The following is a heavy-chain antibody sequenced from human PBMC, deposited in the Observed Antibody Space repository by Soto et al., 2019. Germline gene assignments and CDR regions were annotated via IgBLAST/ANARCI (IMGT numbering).Heavy chain of an antibody. CDR3: ATVYYYVTPSPPDV. CDR2: INTYNGNT. Sequence: QVQLVQSGAEVKNPGASVKVSCKASGYTFTRYGIGWARQAPGQGLEWMGWINTYNGNTNYAQNVQGRVTLTTDTSTTTAYMERRSFRSNDTDKYYCATVYYYVTPSPPDVWGQGTTVIVSS. V-gene: IGHV1-18*01. J-gene: IGHJ6*02. D-gene: IGHD3-16*01. CDR1: GYTFTRYG.